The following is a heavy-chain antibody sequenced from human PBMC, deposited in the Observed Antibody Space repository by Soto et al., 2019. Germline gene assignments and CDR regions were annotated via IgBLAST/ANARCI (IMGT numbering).Heavy chain of an antibody. CDR2: IYHSGST. V-gene: IGHV4-30-4*01. J-gene: IGHJ4*02. CDR3: ARYPIFYYASSGYGGSYFDY. CDR1: GASVTSDDYY. D-gene: IGHD3-22*01. Sequence: PSETLSLTCAVSGASVTSDDYYWSWIRQPPGKGLEWIGYIYHSGSTYYNPSLKSRVSISIDTSQNQFSLKLTSLTAADTAVYYCARYPIFYYASSGYGGSYFDYWGQGSRVTVSS.